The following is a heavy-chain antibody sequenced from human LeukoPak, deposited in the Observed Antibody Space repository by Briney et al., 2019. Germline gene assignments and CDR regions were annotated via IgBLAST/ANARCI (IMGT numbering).Heavy chain of an antibody. CDR2: IIPIFGTA. D-gene: IGHD3-3*01. CDR3: ARSPTPYYDFWSGYLNWFDP. CDR1: GGTFSSYA. J-gene: IGHJ5*02. V-gene: IGHV1-69*05. Sequence: SVKDSCKASGGTFSSYAISWVRQAPGQGLEWMGGIIPIFGTANYAQKFQGRVTITTDESTSTAYMELSSLRSEDTAVYYCARSPTPYYDFWSGYLNWFDPWGQGTLVTVSS.